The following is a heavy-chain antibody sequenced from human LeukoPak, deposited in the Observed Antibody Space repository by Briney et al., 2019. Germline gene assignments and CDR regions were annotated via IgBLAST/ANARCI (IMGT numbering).Heavy chain of an antibody. V-gene: IGHV3-23*01. CDR1: GFTFSSYA. CDR2: ISGSGGST. CDR3: AKSKYYDFWSGLDY. J-gene: IGHJ4*02. Sequence: GGSLRLSCAASGFTFSSYAMSWVRQAPGKGLEWVSAISGSGGSTYYADSVEGRFTISRDNSKNTLYLQMNSLRAEDTAVYYCAKSKYYDFWSGLDYWGQGTLVTVSS. D-gene: IGHD3-3*01.